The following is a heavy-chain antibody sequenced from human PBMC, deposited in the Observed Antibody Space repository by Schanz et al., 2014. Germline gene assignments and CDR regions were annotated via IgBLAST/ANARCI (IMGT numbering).Heavy chain of an antibody. D-gene: IGHD5-12*01. Sequence: QVHLVQSGAEVKEPGASVKVSCEASRYTFHTYGLNWVRQAPGQGLEWMGWISAYTNNTNYAQKVQGRGTMTTDTSTSTAYMELRSLRSDDTAVYYCARAFGGYDPAGALDYWGQGTLVTVSS. V-gene: IGHV1-18*01. CDR3: ARAFGGYDPAGALDY. CDR2: ISAYTNNT. CDR1: RYTFHTYG. J-gene: IGHJ4*02.